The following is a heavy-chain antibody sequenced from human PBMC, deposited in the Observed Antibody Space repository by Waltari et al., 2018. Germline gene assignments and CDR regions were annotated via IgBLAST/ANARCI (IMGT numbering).Heavy chain of an antibody. Sequence: EVHLLESGGGLVQPGGSLRHSCEASELAFRIYALTWVRQAPGKGREWVSSIIAIGAATYYADSLRGRFTISRDNSKNTLFLQMDSLRADDTAVYYCAKLAADNLDRAAFWGQGILVAVSS. CDR2: IIAIGAAT. CDR3: AKLAADNLDRAAF. V-gene: IGHV3-23*01. J-gene: IGHJ4*02. D-gene: IGHD1-20*01. CDR1: ELAFRIYA.